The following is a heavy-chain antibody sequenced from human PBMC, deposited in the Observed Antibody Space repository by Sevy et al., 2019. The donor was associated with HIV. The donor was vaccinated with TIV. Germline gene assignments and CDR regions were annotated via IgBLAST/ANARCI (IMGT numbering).Heavy chain of an antibody. CDR1: GGSMGSYY. CDR2: LYDTGST. Sequence: SETLSLTCTVSGGSMGSYYWTWIRQPPGKGLEWIGYLYDTGSTNYNPSLESRVTISIATSKNQFSLNLSYVTAADTAVYYCAREGGLVDYGMDVWGQGITVTVSS. D-gene: IGHD3-9*01. CDR3: AREGGLVDYGMDV. J-gene: IGHJ6*02. V-gene: IGHV4-59*01.